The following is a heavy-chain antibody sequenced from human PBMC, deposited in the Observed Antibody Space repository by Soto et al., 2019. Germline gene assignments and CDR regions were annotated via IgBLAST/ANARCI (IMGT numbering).Heavy chain of an antibody. J-gene: IGHJ4*02. V-gene: IGHV1-18*01. Sequence: QVQLVQSGAEVKKPGASVKVSCKASGYTFASYAISWMRQAPGQGLEWMGWISAYNGNTNYAPKPPGRITMTTDTSTSTAYMELRSLRSDDTAGYYCARDPPPPDYWGQGTLVTVSS. CDR2: ISAYNGNT. CDR3: ARDPPPPDY. CDR1: GYTFASYA.